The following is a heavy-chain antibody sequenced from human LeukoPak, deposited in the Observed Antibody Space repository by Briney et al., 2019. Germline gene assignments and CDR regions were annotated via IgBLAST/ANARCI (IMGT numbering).Heavy chain of an antibody. V-gene: IGHV4-39*01. J-gene: IGHJ4*02. CDR3: ARQENSSGWYGSFDY. CDR1: GGSISSSSYY. CDR2: IYYSGST. D-gene: IGHD6-19*01. Sequence: PSETLSLTCTVSGGSISSSSYYWGWIRQPPGKGLEWIGSIYYSGSTYYNSSLKSRVTISVDTSKNQFSLKLSSVTAADTAVYYCARQENSSGWYGSFDYWGQGTLVTVSS.